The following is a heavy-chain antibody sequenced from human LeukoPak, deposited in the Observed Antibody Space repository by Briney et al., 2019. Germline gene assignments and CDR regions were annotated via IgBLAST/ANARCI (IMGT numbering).Heavy chain of an antibody. CDR1: GASISSSDW. D-gene: IGHD3-22*01. CDR2: IYYTGSR. Sequence: PSETLSLTCVVSGASISSSDWWSWVRQSPGKGLEWIGEIYYTGSRNYNPSLKSRVAMSVDTSKNQFSLKLSSVTAADTAVYYCARVCRGTLYYDSSGTICAFDIWGQGTMVTVSS. J-gene: IGHJ3*02. CDR3: ARVCRGTLYYDSSGTICAFDI. V-gene: IGHV4-4*02.